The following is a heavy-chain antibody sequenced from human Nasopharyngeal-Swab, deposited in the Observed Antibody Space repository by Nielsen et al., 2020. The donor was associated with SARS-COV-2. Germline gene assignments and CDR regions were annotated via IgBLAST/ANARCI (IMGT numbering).Heavy chain of an antibody. Sequence: SVKVSCNTYGGTFSTYAISWVRQAPGQGLEWMGRIIPLFGIANYAQKFQGRVTITADKSTSTAYKELSSLRSEDTAVYYRAREAGDSSGYTLVFWDSWGQGTLVTVSS. V-gene: IGHV1-69*04. CDR3: AREAGDSSGYTLVFWDS. CDR2: IIPLFGIA. CDR1: GGTFSTYA. J-gene: IGHJ4*02. D-gene: IGHD3-22*01.